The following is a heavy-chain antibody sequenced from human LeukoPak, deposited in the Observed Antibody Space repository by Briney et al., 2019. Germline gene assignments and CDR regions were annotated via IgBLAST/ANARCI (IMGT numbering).Heavy chain of an antibody. V-gene: IGHV3-23*01. CDR1: GFTFSSYA. J-gene: IGHJ4*02. CDR2: ISGSGGST. Sequence: GGSLRLSCAASGFTFSSYAMSWVRQAPGKGLEWVSAISGSGGSTYYADSVKGRFTISGDNSRNTLYLQMNSLRAEDTAVYYCAKPLRIVVVITSFDYWGQGTLVTVSS. CDR3: AKPLRIVVVITSFDY. D-gene: IGHD3-22*01.